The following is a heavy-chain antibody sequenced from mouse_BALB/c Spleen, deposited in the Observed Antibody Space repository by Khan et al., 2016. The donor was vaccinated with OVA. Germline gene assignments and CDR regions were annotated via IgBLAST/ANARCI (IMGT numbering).Heavy chain of an antibody. Sequence: QIQLVQSGPELKKPGETVKISCKASGYTFTNYGMNWVKQAPGKALKWMGWISTYTGEPTYADDFKGRFAFSLETSASTAYLQINNLKNEDTATLFCTRPPHFSYVLVYWGQGTSVTVSS. J-gene: IGHJ4*01. CDR2: ISTYTGEP. V-gene: IGHV9-3-1*01. CDR3: TRPPHFSYVLVY. CDR1: GYTFTNYG.